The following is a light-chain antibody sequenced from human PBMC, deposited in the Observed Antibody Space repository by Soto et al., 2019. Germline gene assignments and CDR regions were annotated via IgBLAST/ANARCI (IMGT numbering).Light chain of an antibody. V-gene: IGLV2-14*03. CDR1: SSGIGSYNF. CDR2: DGN. J-gene: IGLJ2*01. CDR3: PSLTTGTTII. Sequence: QSALTQPASVSGSPGKSITISGTGTSSGIGSYNFVSWYQQHPGKAPQLMLSDGNIRPSGVPNRFSDSKSVYTASLSISGLEAEDECEYYCPSLTTGTTIIFGGGTKLTVL.